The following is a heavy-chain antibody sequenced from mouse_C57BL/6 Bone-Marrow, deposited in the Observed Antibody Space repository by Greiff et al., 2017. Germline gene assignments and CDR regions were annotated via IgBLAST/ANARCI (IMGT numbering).Heavy chain of an antibody. CDR1: GYTFTSYW. J-gene: IGHJ2*01. V-gene: IGHV1-64*01. D-gene: IGHD2-12*01. CDR2: IHPNSGST. CDR3: AREDSYYLDYGDY. Sequence: VQLQQPGAELVKPGASVKLSCKASGYTFTSYWMHWVKQRPGQGLEWIGMIHPNSGSTNYNEKFKGKATLTVDKSSSTAYMQLSSLTSEDSAVYYCAREDSYYLDYGDYGGQGTTLTVSA.